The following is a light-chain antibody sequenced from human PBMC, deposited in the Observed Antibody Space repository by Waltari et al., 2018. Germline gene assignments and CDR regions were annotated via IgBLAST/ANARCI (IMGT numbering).Light chain of an antibody. J-gene: IGKJ1*01. Sequence: EIVLTQSPGTLSLSPGERATLSCRASQSIGRYLLWYQQKPGQAPRPLIYGASTRAAGIPDRFSGGGSGTDFSLTISRLEPEDFAVYYCQNHERLPAVFGRGTKVEIK. CDR3: QNHERLPAV. CDR1: QSIGRY. CDR2: GAS. V-gene: IGKV3-20*01.